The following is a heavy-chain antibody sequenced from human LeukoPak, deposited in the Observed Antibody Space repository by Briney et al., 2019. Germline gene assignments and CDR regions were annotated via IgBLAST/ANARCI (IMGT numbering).Heavy chain of an antibody. CDR2: ISGSGGST. V-gene: IGHV3-23*01. J-gene: IGHJ4*02. D-gene: IGHD2-21*02. CDR3: GLAYCGGDCSYFDY. CDR1: GFTFSSYA. Sequence: GGSLRLSCAASGFTFSSYAMSWVRQTPGKGLEWVSAISGSGGSTYYADSVKGRFTISRDNSKNTLYLQMNSLRAEDTAVYYCGLAYCGGDCSYFDYWGQGTLVTVSS.